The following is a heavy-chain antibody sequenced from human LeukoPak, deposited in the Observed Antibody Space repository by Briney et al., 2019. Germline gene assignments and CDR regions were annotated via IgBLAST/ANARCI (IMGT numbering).Heavy chain of an antibody. CDR2: ISSSGSTI. J-gene: IGHJ6*04. CDR3: AELGITMIGGV. D-gene: IGHD3-10*02. Sequence: GGSLRLSCAAPGFTFSSYEMNWVRQAPGKGLEWVSYISSSGSTIYYADSVKGRFTISRDNAKNSLYLQMNSLRAGDTAVYYCAELGITMIGGVWGKGTTVTISS. V-gene: IGHV3-48*03. CDR1: GFTFSSYE.